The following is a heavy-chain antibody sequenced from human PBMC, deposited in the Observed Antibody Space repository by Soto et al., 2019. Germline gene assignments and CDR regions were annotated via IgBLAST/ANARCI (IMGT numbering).Heavy chain of an antibody. CDR2: ISGSGGNT. CDR3: VRENSLYCDSTSRFFVA. V-gene: IGHV3-23*04. CDR1: GFTFTNYA. Sequence: EVQLVESGGGLVQPGGSLRLSCAASGFTFTNYAMTWVRQAPGKGLEWVSGISGSGGNTYYADFVKGRFTISRDNFKNTLYLQVNSLRVEDTALYYCVRENSLYCDSTSRFFVAWGQGTLVTVPS. J-gene: IGHJ5*02. D-gene: IGHD2-2*01.